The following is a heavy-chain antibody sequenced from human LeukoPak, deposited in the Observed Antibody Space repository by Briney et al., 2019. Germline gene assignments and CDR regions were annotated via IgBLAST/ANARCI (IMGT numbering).Heavy chain of an antibody. CDR2: IYHSGST. CDR3: ARKTTELWFGELASTYYFDY. V-gene: IGHV4-4*02. Sequence: SETLSLTCAVSGGSIISSNWWSWVRQPPGKGLEWIGEIYHSGSTNYNPSLKSRVTISVDKSKNQFSLKLSSVTAADTAVYYCARKTTELWFGELASTYYFDYWGQGALVTVSS. D-gene: IGHD3-10*01. CDR1: GGSIISSNW. J-gene: IGHJ4*02.